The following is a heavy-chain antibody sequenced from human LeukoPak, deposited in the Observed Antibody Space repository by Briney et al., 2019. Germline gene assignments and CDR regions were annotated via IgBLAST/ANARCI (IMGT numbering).Heavy chain of an antibody. Sequence: PSETLSLTCTVSGGSISSYYWSWIRQPPGKGLEWIGYIYYSGSTNYNPSLKSRVTISVDTSKNQFSLKLSSVTAADTAVYYRARQEGYSSSFDYWGQGTLVTVSS. J-gene: IGHJ4*02. CDR2: IYYSGST. CDR3: ARQEGYSSSFDY. V-gene: IGHV4-59*08. D-gene: IGHD6-13*01. CDR1: GGSISSYY.